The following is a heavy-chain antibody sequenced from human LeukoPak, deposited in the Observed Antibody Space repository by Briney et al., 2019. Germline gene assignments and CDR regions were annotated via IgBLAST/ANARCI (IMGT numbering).Heavy chain of an antibody. CDR1: GFTFSSYA. Sequence: GGSLRLSCAASGFTFSSYAMSWVRQAPGRGLEWVSAISGSGSSTYYADSVKGRFTISRDNSKNTLYLQMNSLRAEDTAVYYCAKDLKYYYDSSGYWDYWGQGTLVTVSS. D-gene: IGHD3-22*01. V-gene: IGHV3-23*01. J-gene: IGHJ4*02. CDR3: AKDLKYYYDSSGYWDY. CDR2: ISGSGSST.